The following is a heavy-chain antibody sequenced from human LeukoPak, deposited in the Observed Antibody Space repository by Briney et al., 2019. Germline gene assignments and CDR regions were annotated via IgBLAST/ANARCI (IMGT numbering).Heavy chain of an antibody. Sequence: GGSLRLSCVASGFTFSSYWMSWVRQAPGKGLEWVANIKQDGSEKYYVDSVKGRFTISRDNAKNSLNLQMNSLRAEDTAVYYCAKDRCSSTSCSIGGHWFDPWGQGTLVTVSS. D-gene: IGHD2-2*01. CDR1: GFTFSSYW. CDR2: IKQDGSEK. V-gene: IGHV3-7*03. J-gene: IGHJ5*02. CDR3: AKDRCSSTSCSIGGHWFDP.